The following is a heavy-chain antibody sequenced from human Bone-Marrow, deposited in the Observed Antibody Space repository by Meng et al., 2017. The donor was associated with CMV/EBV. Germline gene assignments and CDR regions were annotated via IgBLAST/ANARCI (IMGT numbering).Heavy chain of an antibody. J-gene: IGHJ4*02. CDR1: GFSVGTYS. D-gene: IGHD2-8*01. CDR2: MAGTGGV. Sequence: GEPLKISCTASGFSVGTYSMSCVRQAPGKGLEWVSIMAGTGGVIYADSVKGRFTISRDNSKNTLYLEMTSLRVEDTAVYHCAKVPFRTKPYYFDYWGQGTLVTVSS. CDR3: AKVPFRTKPYYFDY. V-gene: IGHV3-23*01.